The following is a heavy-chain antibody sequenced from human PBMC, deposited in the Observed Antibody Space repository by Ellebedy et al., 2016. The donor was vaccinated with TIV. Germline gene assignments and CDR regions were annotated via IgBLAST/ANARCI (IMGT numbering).Heavy chain of an antibody. J-gene: IGHJ3*02. CDR2: MYHSGST. V-gene: IGHV4-59*01. D-gene: IGHD1-7*01. CDR1: GGSIRSYY. CDR3: ARGDMTATMAEI. Sequence: MPSETLSLTCTVSGGSIRSYYWSWIRQPPGKGLEWIAHMYHSGSTTYNPSLKSRVSISVETSKNQFSLKVTSVTAEDTAIYFCARGDMTATMAEIWGQGTVVTVSS.